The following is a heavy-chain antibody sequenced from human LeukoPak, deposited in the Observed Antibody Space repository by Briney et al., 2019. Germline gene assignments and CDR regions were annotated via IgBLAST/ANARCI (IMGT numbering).Heavy chain of an antibody. CDR1: GYTFTGYY. CDR2: LNPNSGGT. J-gene: IGHJ4*02. D-gene: IGHD3-22*01. CDR3: AREGAYWFDSSGTLGNDY. V-gene: IGHV1-2*06. Sequence: ASVKVSCKASGYTFTGYYMHWVRQAPGQGLEWMGRLNPNSGGTNYAQKFRGRITMTRDTSISTAYMELSNLRSDDTAVYYCAREGAYWFDSSGTLGNDYWGQGTLVTVSS.